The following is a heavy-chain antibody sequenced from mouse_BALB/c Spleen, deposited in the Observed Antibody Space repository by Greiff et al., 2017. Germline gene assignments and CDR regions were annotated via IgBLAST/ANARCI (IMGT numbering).Heavy chain of an antibody. Sequence: VQLQQSGAELVKPGASVKLSCKASGYTFTSYYMHWVKQRPEQGLEWIGWIDPENGDTEYAPKFQGKATMTADTSSNTAYLQLSSLTSEDTAVYYCKVGTWFAYWGQGTLVTVSA. V-gene: IGHV14-4*02. D-gene: IGHD3-1*01. CDR3: KVGTWFAY. J-gene: IGHJ3*01. CDR2: IDPENGDT. CDR1: GYTFTSYY.